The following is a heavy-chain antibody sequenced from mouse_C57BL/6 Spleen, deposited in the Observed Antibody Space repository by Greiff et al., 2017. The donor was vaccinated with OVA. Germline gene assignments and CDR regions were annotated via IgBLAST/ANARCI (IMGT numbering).Heavy chain of an antibody. D-gene: IGHD4-1*01. V-gene: IGHV5-9-1*02. CDR1: GFTFSSYA. CDR2: ISSGGDYI. Sequence: EVQLVESGEGLVKPGGSLKLSCAASGFTFSSYAMSWVRQTPEKRLEWVAYISSGGDYIYYADTVKGRFTISRDNARNTLYLQMSSLKSEDTAMYYCTREGETGWYFDVWGTGTTVTVSS. J-gene: IGHJ1*03. CDR3: TREGETGWYFDV.